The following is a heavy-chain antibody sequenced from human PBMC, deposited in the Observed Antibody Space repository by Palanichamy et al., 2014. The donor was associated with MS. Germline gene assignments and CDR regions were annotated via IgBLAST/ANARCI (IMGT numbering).Heavy chain of an antibody. J-gene: IGHJ4*02. CDR1: GGTIRSSNW. V-gene: IGHV4-4*02. D-gene: IGHD2-8*02. CDR3: ARGGFCTGGHCYFGDAFDY. Sequence: QVQLQQSGPGLVKPSGTLSLICAVSGGTIRSSNWWSWVRQPPGKGLEWIGQIFHTGSTNYDPSLESRVSISLDESKNYFSLRLASVTAADTAVYYCARGGFCTGGHCYFGDAFDYWGQGALVTVSS. CDR2: IFHTGST.